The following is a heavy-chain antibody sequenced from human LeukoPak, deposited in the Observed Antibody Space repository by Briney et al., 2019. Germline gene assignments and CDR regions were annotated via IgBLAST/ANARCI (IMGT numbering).Heavy chain of an antibody. CDR1: GFTFSSYA. V-gene: IGHV3-23*01. J-gene: IGHJ3*02. Sequence: GGSLRLSRAASGFTFSSYAMSWVRQAPGKGLEWVSAISGSGGNTNYADSVKGRFTISRDNSKNTLYLQMNSLRAEDTAVYYCAKGLAKGWYYDFWSGNDAFDIWGQGTMVTVSS. D-gene: IGHD3-3*01. CDR2: ISGSGGNT. CDR3: AKGLAKGWYYDFWSGNDAFDI.